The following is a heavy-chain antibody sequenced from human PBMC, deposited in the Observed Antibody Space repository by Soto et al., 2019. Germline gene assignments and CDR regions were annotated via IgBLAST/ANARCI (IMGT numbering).Heavy chain of an antibody. CDR2: IYPGDSDT. CDR1: GYSFTSYW. Sequence: GESLKISCKGSGYSFTSYWIGWVRQMPGKGLEWMGIIYPGDSDTRYSPSFQVHVTISADKSISTAYLQWRSLHASATAMYYCALYASSGSYNCYDPWGQRTLDTVCS. D-gene: IGHD3-22*01. CDR3: ALYASSGSYNCYDP. J-gene: IGHJ5*02. V-gene: IGHV5-51*01.